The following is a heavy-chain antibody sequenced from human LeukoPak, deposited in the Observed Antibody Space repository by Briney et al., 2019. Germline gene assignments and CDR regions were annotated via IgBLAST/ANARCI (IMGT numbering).Heavy chain of an antibody. D-gene: IGHD6-19*01. Sequence: GGSLRLSCAASGFTFSSYNMNWVRQAPGQGLEWVSSITSGSSYIYYADSVKGRFTLSRDNAKNSVYLQMNSLRAEDTAVYYCARDSGWYYFEYWGQGTLVTVSS. V-gene: IGHV3-21*01. CDR2: ITSGSSYI. J-gene: IGHJ4*02. CDR3: ARDSGWYYFEY. CDR1: GFTFSSYN.